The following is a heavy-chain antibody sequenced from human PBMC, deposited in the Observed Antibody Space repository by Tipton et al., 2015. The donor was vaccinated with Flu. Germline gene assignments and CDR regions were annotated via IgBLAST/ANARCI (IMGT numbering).Heavy chain of an antibody. CDR1: GFSFRSYE. Sequence: SLRLSCAASGFSFRSYEMNWVRQAPGKGLEWLSYISSSGNTISYADSVTGRFTISRDNAKTSLYLQLNSLRAEDTAVYFCASLTGDDYWGQGNLVTVSS. CDR3: ASLTGDDY. J-gene: IGHJ4*02. V-gene: IGHV3-48*03. D-gene: IGHD7-27*01. CDR2: ISSSGNTI.